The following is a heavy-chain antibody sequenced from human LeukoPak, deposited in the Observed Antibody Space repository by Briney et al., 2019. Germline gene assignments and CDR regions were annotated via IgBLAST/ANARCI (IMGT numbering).Heavy chain of an antibody. D-gene: IGHD3-10*01. Sequence: PSETLSLTCTVSGGSISLYYWSWIRQPPGRGLEWIGDIYYSGTTYYNPSLKSRATISVDTSKNQFSLKLSSVTAADTAVYYCSGFGEFYLFDYWGQGTLVTVSS. CDR2: IYYSGTT. CDR1: GGSISLYY. CDR3: SGFGEFYLFDY. J-gene: IGHJ4*02. V-gene: IGHV4-59*06.